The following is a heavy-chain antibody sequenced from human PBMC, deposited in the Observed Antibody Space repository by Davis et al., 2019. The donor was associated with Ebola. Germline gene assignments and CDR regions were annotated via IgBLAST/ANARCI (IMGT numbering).Heavy chain of an antibody. CDR2: IRSKAYGGTT. D-gene: IGHD6-25*01. CDR1: GFTFGDYA. V-gene: IGHV3-49*04. CDR3: TRAESGGSETTVY. J-gene: IGHJ4*02. Sequence: PGGSLRLSCTASGFTFGDYAMSWVRQAPGKGLEWVGFIRSKAYGGTTEYAASVKGRFTISIDDSKSIAYLQMNSLKTEDTAVYYCTRAESGGSETTVYWGQGTLVTVSS.